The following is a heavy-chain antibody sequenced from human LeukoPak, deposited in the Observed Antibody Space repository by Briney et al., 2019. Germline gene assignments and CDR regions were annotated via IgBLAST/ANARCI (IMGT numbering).Heavy chain of an antibody. CDR2: IYYSGST. D-gene: IGHD6-6*01. J-gene: IGHJ6*03. CDR1: GGSISSSSYY. CDR3: ARVTSRYSSSPQTYYYYMDV. V-gene: IGHV4-39*07. Sequence: KSSETLSPTCTVSGGSISSSSYYWGWIRQPPGKGLEWIGSIYYSGSTYYNPSLKSRVTISVDTSKNQISLKLSSVTAADTAVYYCARVTSRYSSSPQTYYYYMDVWGKGTTVTVSS.